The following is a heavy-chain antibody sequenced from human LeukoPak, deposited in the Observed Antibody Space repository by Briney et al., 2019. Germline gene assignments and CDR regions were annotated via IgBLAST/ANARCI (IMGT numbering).Heavy chain of an antibody. CDR2: ISGSGGST. J-gene: IGHJ4*02. V-gene: IGHV3-23*01. CDR1: GFTLSSYG. CDR3: AKADCDYVWGSYRWNYFDY. Sequence: GGSLRLSCAASGFTLSSYGMSWVRQAPGKGLEWVSAISGSGGSTYYADSVKGRFTISRDNSKNTLYLQMNSLRAEDTAVYYCAKADCDYVWGSYRWNYFDYWGQGTLVTVSS. D-gene: IGHD3-16*02.